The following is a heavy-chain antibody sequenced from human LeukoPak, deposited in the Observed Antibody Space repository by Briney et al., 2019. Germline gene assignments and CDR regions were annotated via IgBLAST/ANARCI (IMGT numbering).Heavy chain of an antibody. CDR3: ARSYDFWSGYDAFDI. CDR2: IYYSGNT. J-gene: IGHJ3*02. D-gene: IGHD3-3*01. CDR1: GGSISGYY. V-gene: IGHV4-59*01. Sequence: SETLSLTCTVSGGSISGYYWSWLRQPPRKGLEWIGYIYYSGNTNYNPSLKSRVNISVDTSKNQFSLKLSSVTAADTAVYYCARSYDFWSGYDAFDIWGQGTMVTVSS.